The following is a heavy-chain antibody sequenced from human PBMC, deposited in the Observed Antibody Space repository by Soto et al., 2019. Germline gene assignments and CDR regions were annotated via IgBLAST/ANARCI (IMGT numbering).Heavy chain of an antibody. D-gene: IGHD6-25*01. CDR3: AKATIAATGPFDY. CDR2: ISWDGGTI. Sequence: EVQLVESGGGLVQPGRSLRLSCAASGFTFDDYAMNWVRQAPGKGLEWVSGISWDGGTIYSADSEKGRFTITRDNGKNSLFLQMNRLRSEDTAFYCCAKATIAATGPFDYWGQGTLVTVSS. CDR1: GFTFDDYA. V-gene: IGHV3-9*01. J-gene: IGHJ4*02.